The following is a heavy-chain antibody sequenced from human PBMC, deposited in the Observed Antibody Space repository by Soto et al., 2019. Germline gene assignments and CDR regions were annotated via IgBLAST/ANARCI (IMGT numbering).Heavy chain of an antibody. CDR1: GVSIHNSHSF. J-gene: IGHJ5*01. Sequence: SETLSLTCAVSGVSIHNSHSFWGWIRQPPGKGLEFIANVYYSGGAHYNPSFKSRVTISVDTATNQVSLRMSSVTAADTAVYFCGRVVEGATRHTDFDSWGQGTLVTVSA. D-gene: IGHD2-21*01. V-gene: IGHV4-39*01. CDR3: GRVVEGATRHTDFDS. CDR2: VYYSGGA.